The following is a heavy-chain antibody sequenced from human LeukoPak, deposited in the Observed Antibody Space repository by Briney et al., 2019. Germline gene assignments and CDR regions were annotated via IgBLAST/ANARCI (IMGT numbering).Heavy chain of an antibody. CDR1: GFTFSSYS. V-gene: IGHV3-21*01. J-gene: IGHJ4*02. Sequence: GGSLRLSCAASGFTFSSYSMNWVRQAPGKGLEWVSSISSSSSYIYYADSVKGRFTISRDNAKNSLYLQMDSLRAEDTAVYYCAREGYYGSGSYYYWGQGTLVTVSS. D-gene: IGHD3-10*01. CDR2: ISSSSSYI. CDR3: AREGYYGSGSYYY.